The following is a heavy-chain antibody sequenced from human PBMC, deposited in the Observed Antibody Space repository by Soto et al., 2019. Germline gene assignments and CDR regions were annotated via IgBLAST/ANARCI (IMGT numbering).Heavy chain of an antibody. D-gene: IGHD2-21*01. Sequence: PSETLSLTCTVSGDSLSSLGYYWTWIRQHPGKGLEWIGYIYHSGSTYYNPSLKSRLTISVDTSQNQFSLNLNSVTAADTAIYYCASFNDRSEQDAILYWGKGTLVTVS. CDR3: ASFNDRSEQDAILY. CDR2: IYHSGST. V-gene: IGHV4-31*03. CDR1: GDSLSSLGYY. J-gene: IGHJ4*02.